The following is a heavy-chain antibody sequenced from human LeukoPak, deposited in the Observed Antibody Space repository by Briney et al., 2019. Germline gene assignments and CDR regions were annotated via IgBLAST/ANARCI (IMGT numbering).Heavy chain of an antibody. CDR1: GFTFSSYA. CDR3: ARSNYYGSGSYSGMDV. CDR2: ISYDGSNK. V-gene: IGHV3-30*04. D-gene: IGHD3-10*01. Sequence: GRSLRLSCAASGFTFSSYAMHWVRQAPGKGLEWVAVISYDGSNKYYADSVKGRFTISRDNSKNTLYLQMNSLRAEDTAVYYCARSNYYGSGSYSGMDVWGQGTLVTVSS. J-gene: IGHJ4*02.